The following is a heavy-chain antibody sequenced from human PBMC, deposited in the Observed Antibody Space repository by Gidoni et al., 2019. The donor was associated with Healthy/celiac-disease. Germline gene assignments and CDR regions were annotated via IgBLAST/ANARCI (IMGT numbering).Heavy chain of an antibody. CDR1: GGSFSGYY. Sequence: QVQLQQWGAGLLKPSETLSLTCAVYGGSFSGYYWSWIRQPPGKGLEWIGEINHSGSTNYNPPLKSRVTISVDTSKNQFSLKLSSVTAADTAVYYCASSNYVWGSYRFPVYYYYGMDVWGQGTTVTVSS. J-gene: IGHJ6*02. CDR2: INHSGST. V-gene: IGHV4-34*01. CDR3: ASSNYVWGSYRFPVYYYYGMDV. D-gene: IGHD3-16*02.